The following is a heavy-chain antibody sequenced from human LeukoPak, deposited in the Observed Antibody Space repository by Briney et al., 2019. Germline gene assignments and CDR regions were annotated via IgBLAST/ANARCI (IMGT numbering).Heavy chain of an antibody. CDR2: VIPILGTA. CDR3: ARDGWMDV. V-gene: IGHV1-69*04. Sequence: GASVKVSCKASGDTFTDYAISWVRQAPGQGLEWVGRVIPILGTANYAQRFQGRVTIIADKSTSTVYMELSSLTSEDTAMYYCARDGWMDVWGQGTTVTVS. J-gene: IGHJ6*02. D-gene: IGHD2-15*01. CDR1: GDTFTDYA.